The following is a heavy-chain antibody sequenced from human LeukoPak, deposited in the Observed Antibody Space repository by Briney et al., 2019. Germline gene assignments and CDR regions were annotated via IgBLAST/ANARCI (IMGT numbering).Heavy chain of an antibody. Sequence: ASVKVSCKASGYTFTSYGISWVRQAPGQGLEWMGWISAYNGNTNYAQKLQGRVTMTTDTSTSTAYMELRSLRAEDTAVYYCAKAIDGDLQLVPLPFDYWGQGTLVTVSS. V-gene: IGHV1-18*01. D-gene: IGHD6-13*01. CDR3: AKAIDGDLQLVPLPFDY. J-gene: IGHJ4*02. CDR2: ISAYNGNT. CDR1: GYTFTSYG.